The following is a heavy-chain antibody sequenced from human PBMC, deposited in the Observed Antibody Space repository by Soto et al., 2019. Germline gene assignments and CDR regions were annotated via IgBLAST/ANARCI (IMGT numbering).Heavy chain of an antibody. V-gene: IGHV4-39*01. CDR1: GGSISSSSYY. CDR3: ARHTPAISISDH. CDR2: IYYSGST. J-gene: IGHJ4*02. Sequence: QLQLQESGPGLVKPSETLSLTCTVSGGSISSSSYYWGWIRQPPGKGLEWIGSIYYSGSTYYNPSLKSRVTISVDTSQTQFSLKLSSVTAADTAVYSCARHTPAISISDHWGQGTLVTVSS. D-gene: IGHD2-15*01.